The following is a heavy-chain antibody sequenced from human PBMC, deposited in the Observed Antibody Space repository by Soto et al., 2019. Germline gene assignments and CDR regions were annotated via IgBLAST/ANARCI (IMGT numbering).Heavy chain of an antibody. J-gene: IGHJ5*02. V-gene: IGHV4-39*01. CDR3: ARPRGYCSGGSCYPNWFDP. D-gene: IGHD2-15*01. Sequence: SETLSLTCTVSGGSISSSSYYWGWIRQPPGKGLEWIGSIYYSGSTYYNPSLKSRVTISVDTSKNQFSLKLSSVTAADTAVYYCARPRGYCSGGSCYPNWFDPWGQGTLVTV. CDR1: GGSISSSSYY. CDR2: IYYSGST.